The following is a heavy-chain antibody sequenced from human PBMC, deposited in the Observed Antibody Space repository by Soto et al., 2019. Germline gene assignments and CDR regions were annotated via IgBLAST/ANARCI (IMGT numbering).Heavy chain of an antibody. V-gene: IGHV3-23*01. CDR2: ISGSGGST. CDR1: GFTFSSYA. J-gene: IGHJ6*02. Sequence: GGSLRLACAASGFTFSSYAMSWVRQAPGKGLEWVSAISGSGGSTYYADSVKGRFTISRDNSKNTLYLQMNSLRAEDTAVYYCAKEVRWFWELLGLGYYYGMDVWGQGTTVTVSS. D-gene: IGHD3-10*01. CDR3: AKEVRWFWELLGLGYYYGMDV.